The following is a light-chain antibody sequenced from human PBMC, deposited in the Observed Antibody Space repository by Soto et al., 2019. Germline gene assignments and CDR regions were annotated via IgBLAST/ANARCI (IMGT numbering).Light chain of an antibody. J-gene: IGLJ2*01. CDR1: RGHSSYA. V-gene: IGLV4-69*01. CDR2: LNSDGSH. Sequence: QAVLTQSPSASASLGASVKLTCTLSRGHSSYAIAWHQQQPEKGPRYLMKLNSDGSHSEGDGIPDRFSGSSSGAERYLTISSLQSEDEADYYCQTWGTGIRVFGGGTKLTVL. CDR3: QTWGTGIRV.